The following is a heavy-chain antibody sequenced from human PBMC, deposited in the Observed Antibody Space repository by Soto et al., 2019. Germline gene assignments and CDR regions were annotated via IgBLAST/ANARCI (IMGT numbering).Heavy chain of an antibody. Sequence: QVQLVQSGAEVKKPGSSVKVSCKASGGTFSSYAISWVRQAPGQGLEWLGGIIPIFGTANYAQKFQGRVTITADEATRTAYMELSSRRSYDTAVYYCASEPVGANDYYYGRDVWGQGTTVTVSS. CDR1: GGTFSSYA. J-gene: IGHJ6*02. CDR3: ASEPVGANDYYYGRDV. D-gene: IGHD1-26*01. CDR2: IIPIFGTA. V-gene: IGHV1-69*01.